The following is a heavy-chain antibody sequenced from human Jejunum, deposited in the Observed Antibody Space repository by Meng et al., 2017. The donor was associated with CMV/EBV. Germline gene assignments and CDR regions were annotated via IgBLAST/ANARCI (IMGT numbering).Heavy chain of an antibody. CDR2: ISSGSTFI. V-gene: IGHV3-21*05. CDR1: YS. D-gene: IGHD3-10*01. Sequence: YSMKWVRQAPGKGLEWVSYISSGSTFIHYADSVKGRFTISRDNAKNLLYLQMNSLGAGDTAVYYCAKVLSMVRGVKLNYYYAMDVWGQGTTVTVSS. J-gene: IGHJ6*02. CDR3: AKVLSMVRGVKLNYYYAMDV.